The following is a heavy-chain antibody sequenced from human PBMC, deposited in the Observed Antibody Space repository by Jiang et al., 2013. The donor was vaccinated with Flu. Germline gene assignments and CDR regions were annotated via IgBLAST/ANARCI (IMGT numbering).Heavy chain of an antibody. Sequence: ESGGVVVQPWGSVRLSCAASGFTFDDYTMHWVRQAPGKGLEWVSLISWDGGSTYYADSVKGRFTISRDNSKNSLYLQMNSLRTEDTALYYCAKDTKYCGGDCYTFDYWGQGTLVTVSS. CDR2: ISWDGGST. CDR1: GFTFDDYT. J-gene: IGHJ4*02. V-gene: IGHV3-43*01. D-gene: IGHD2-21*02. CDR3: AKDTKYCGGDCYTFDY.